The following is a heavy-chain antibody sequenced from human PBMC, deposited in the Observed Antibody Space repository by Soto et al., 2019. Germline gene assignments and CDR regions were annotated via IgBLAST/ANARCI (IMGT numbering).Heavy chain of an antibody. D-gene: IGHD5-12*01. CDR2: IYPGDSDT. J-gene: IGHJ6*02. V-gene: IGHV5-51*01. Sequence: PGESLKISCKGSGYSFTSYWINWVRQMPGKGLEWMGVIYPGDSDTRYSPSFQGQVTISADKSINTAYLQWRSLKASDTAVYYCARHRGSPGSYFGTDVWGQGTTVTVSS. CDR3: ARHRGSPGSYFGTDV. CDR1: GYSFTSYW.